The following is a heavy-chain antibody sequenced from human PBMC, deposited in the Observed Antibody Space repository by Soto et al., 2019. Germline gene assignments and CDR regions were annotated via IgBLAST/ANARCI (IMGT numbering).Heavy chain of an antibody. CDR2: INHSGRV. V-gene: IGHV4-34*01. CDR1: GGSFSGHS. Sequence: SETLSLTCAVYGGSFSGHSWTWIRQSPGKGLEWIGDINHSGRVNYSPSLKSRVTVSLDTSKNQFSLTLSAVTAADTAMYYCSTRAYDTNGYYRFDPWGQGTLVTVSS. CDR3: STRAYDTNGYYRFDP. D-gene: IGHD3-22*01. J-gene: IGHJ5*01.